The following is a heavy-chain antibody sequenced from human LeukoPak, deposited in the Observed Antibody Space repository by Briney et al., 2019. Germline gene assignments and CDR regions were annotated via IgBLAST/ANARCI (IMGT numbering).Heavy chain of an antibody. CDR1: GFTFSDYA. CDR3: AKDSKRYSMDV. V-gene: IGHV3-30*02. Sequence: VGSLRLSCAVSGFTFSDYAMHWVRQAPGKGLEWVALLQYDGNNKYYVNSVKGRFTISRDISKNTLYLQMNSLRPDDTAVYYCAKDSKRYSMDVWGQGTTVTVS. D-gene: IGHD2/OR15-2a*01. J-gene: IGHJ6*02. CDR2: LQYDGNNK.